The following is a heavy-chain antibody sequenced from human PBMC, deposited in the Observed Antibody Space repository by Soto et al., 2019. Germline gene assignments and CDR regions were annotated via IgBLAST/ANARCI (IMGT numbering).Heavy chain of an antibody. V-gene: IGHV3-23*01. Sequence: GGSLRLSCAASGFTFSSYAMNWVRQAPGKGLEWVSAISGSGGSTYYADSVKGRFTISRDSSKNTLYLQMNSLRAEDTAVYYCAKGDSWSPALVLDIWGQGTMVTVSS. CDR3: AKGDSWSPALVLDI. J-gene: IGHJ3*02. CDR1: GFTFSSYA. CDR2: ISGSGGST.